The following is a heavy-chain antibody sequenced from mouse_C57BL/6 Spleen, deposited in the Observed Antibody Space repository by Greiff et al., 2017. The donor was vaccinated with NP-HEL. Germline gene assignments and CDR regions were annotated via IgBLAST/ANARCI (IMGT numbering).Heavy chain of an antibody. CDR3: SYYYGSSLDY. CDR2: ISTYYGDA. V-gene: IGHV1-67*01. D-gene: IGHD1-1*01. J-gene: IGHJ2*01. CDR1: GYTFTSYW. Sequence: QVQLQQSGAELAKPGASVKLSCKASGYTFTSYWMHWVKQSHAKSLEWIGVISTYYGDASYNQKFKDKATMTVDKSSSTAYMELARLTSEDSAVLPLSYYYGSSLDYWGQGTTLTVSS.